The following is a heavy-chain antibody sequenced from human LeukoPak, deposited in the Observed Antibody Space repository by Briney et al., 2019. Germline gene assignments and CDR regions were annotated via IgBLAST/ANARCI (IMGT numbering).Heavy chain of an antibody. Sequence: TSETLSLTCAVYGGSFSGYYWSWIRQPPGKGLEWIGEINHSGSTYYNPSLKSRVTISVDTSKNQFSLKLSSVTAADTAVYYCARTPLRGATFFTSYPNWFDTWGQGTLVTVSS. D-gene: IGHD3-10*01. V-gene: IGHV4-34*01. CDR3: ARTPLRGATFFTSYPNWFDT. CDR1: GGSFSGYY. J-gene: IGHJ5*02. CDR2: INHSGST.